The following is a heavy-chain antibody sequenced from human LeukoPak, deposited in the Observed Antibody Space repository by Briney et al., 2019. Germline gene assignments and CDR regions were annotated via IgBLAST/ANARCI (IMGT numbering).Heavy chain of an antibody. Sequence: PGGSLRLSCAASGFTFSSYEMNWVRQAPGKGLEWVSYISGSGSTIYYADSVKCRFTVSRDNAKNSLYLQMNSLRAEDTAAYYCAREEATTYYYGMDVWGQGTTVTVSS. CDR2: ISGSGSTI. CDR3: AREEATTYYYGMDV. V-gene: IGHV3-48*03. D-gene: IGHD1-1*01. J-gene: IGHJ6*02. CDR1: GFTFSSYE.